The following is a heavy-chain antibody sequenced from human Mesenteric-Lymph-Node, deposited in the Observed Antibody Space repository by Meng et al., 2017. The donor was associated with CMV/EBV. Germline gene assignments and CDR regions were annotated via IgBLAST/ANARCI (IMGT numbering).Heavy chain of an antibody. V-gene: IGHV3-48*04. CDR1: GFTFSSYS. J-gene: IGHJ4*02. CDR3: AKGDVDF. Sequence: GESLKISCAASGFTFSSYSMNWVRQAPGKGLEWVSYISSSSSTIYYADSVKGRFTISRDNAKNTLYLQMNSLTAEDTAVYYCAKGDVDFWGQGTLVTVSS. CDR2: ISSSSSTI.